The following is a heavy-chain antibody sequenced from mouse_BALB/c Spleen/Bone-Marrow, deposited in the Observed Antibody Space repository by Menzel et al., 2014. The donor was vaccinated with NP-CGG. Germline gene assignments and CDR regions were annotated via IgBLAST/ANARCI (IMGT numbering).Heavy chain of an antibody. V-gene: IGHV5-4*02. D-gene: IGHD1-1*01. Sequence: EGKVVESGGGLVKPGGSLKLSCAASGFTFSDYYMYWVRQTPEKRLEWVATISDGGSYTYYPDSVKGRFTISRDNAKNNLYLQMSSLKSEDTAMYYCARGSSYFVYWDQATTPTVSS. CDR3: ARGSSYFVY. CDR1: GFTFSDYY. CDR2: ISDGGSYT. J-gene: IGHJ2*01.